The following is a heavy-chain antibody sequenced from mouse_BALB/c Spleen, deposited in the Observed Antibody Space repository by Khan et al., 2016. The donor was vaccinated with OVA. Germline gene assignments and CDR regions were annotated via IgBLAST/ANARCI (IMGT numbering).Heavy chain of an antibody. D-gene: IGHD1-3*01. CDR1: GFSLTSYG. CDR3: ASLVDI. CDR2: IWAGGST. J-gene: IGHJ2*01. Sequence: QVQLKQSGPGLVAPSQSLSITCTVSGFSLTSYGVHWVRQPPGKGLEWLGVIWAGGSTNYNSALMSRMSISKDNSKSQVFLKMNSLQSDDTAMYYCASLVDIWGQGTMLTVSS. V-gene: IGHV2-9*02.